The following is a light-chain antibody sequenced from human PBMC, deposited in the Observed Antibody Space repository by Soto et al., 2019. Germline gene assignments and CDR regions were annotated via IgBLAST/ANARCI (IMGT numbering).Light chain of an antibody. CDR1: QSVTTY. Sequence: ETVLTQSPATLSSSPGERVTLSCRASQSVTTYLAWYQHKPGQAPRLLIYDASHRATGISARFSGSGSGTDFTLTISSLEPEDFAVYYCQQYGSSPVTFGQGPR. CDR2: DAS. V-gene: IGKV3-11*01. J-gene: IGKJ5*01. CDR3: QQYGSSPVT.